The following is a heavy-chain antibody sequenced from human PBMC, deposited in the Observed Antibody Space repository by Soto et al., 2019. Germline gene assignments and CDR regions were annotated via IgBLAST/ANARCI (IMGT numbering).Heavy chain of an antibody. V-gene: IGHV3-33*01. J-gene: IGHJ6*02. CDR2: IWSDGSNK. CDR1: GFTNYD. Sequence: QVQVVESGGGVVQPGRSLRLSCAASGFTNYDMHWVRQSAGKGLEWVAVIWSDGSNKYYADSVKGGFTISRDSSKNTLYLQMNSLRAEDTAVYYCVRESGAFGAIMDVWGQGTTVTVSS. CDR3: VRESGAFGAIMDV. D-gene: IGHD3-3*01.